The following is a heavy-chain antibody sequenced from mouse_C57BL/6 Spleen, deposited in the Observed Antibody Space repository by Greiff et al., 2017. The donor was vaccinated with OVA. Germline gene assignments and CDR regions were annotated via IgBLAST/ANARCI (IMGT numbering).Heavy chain of an antibody. CDR3: ARFHYGNYCWYFDV. CDR1: GFTFTDYY. V-gene: IGHV7-3*01. D-gene: IGHD2-1*01. J-gene: IGHJ1*03. Sequence: EVKLVESGGGLVQPGGSLSLSCAASGFTFTDYYMSWVRQPPGKALEWLGFIRNKANGYTTEYSASVKGRFTISRDNSQSILYLQMNALRAEDSATYYCARFHYGNYCWYFDVWGTGTTVTVSS. CDR2: IRNKANGYTT.